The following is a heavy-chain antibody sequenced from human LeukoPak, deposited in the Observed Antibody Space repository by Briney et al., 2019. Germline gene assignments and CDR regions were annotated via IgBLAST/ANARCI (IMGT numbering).Heavy chain of an antibody. Sequence: PSETLSLTCAVYGGSFSGYYWSWIRQPPGKGLEWIGEINHSGSTNYNPSLKSRVTISVGTSKNQFSLKLSSVTAADTAVYYCARAQFGVVEGTGFDPWGQGTLVTVSS. CDR2: INHSGST. D-gene: IGHD3-3*01. V-gene: IGHV4-34*01. CDR3: ARAQFGVVEGTGFDP. CDR1: GGSFSGYY. J-gene: IGHJ5*02.